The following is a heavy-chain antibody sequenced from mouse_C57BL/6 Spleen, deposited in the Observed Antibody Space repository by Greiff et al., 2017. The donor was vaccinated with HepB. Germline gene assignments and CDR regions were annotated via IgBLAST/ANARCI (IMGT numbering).Heavy chain of an antibody. CDR3: ASPPVSYDGYSHWYFDV. D-gene: IGHD2-3*01. CDR2: IYPSDSET. CDR1: GYTFTSYW. Sequence: QVQLQQPGAELVRPGSSVKLSCKASGYTFTSYWMDWVKQRPGQGLEWIGNIYPSDSETHYNQKFKDKATLTVDKSSSTAYMQLSSLTSEDSAVYYCASPPVSYDGYSHWYFDVWGTGTTVTVSS. J-gene: IGHJ1*03. V-gene: IGHV1-61*01.